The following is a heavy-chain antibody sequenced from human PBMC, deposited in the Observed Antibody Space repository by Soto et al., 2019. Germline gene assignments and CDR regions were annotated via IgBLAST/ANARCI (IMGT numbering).Heavy chain of an antibody. V-gene: IGHV4-59*08. CDR3: ARLGVGYYTSHYYYYMDV. J-gene: IGHJ6*03. D-gene: IGHD3-22*01. CDR2: SYNSGST. CDR1: GGSISNFY. Sequence: QVQLQESGPGLVKPSETLSLTCTVSGGSISNFYWTWIRQSPGTGLEWIGYSYNSGSTNYNPSLKSRVTISVDTTKSPFSLKLSSVTAADTAVYYCARLGVGYYTSHYYYYMDVWGKGTTVTVS.